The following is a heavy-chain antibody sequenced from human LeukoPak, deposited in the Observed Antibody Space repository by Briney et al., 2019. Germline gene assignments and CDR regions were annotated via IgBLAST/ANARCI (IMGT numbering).Heavy chain of an antibody. D-gene: IGHD6-19*01. CDR2: IYYSGST. CDR1: GGSISSTSYY. V-gene: IGHV4-39*07. CDR3: ARVGSRQWLVRGAFDI. Sequence: SETLSLTCTVSGGSISSTSYYWGWIRQPPGKGLEWIGSIYYSGSTYYNPSLKSRVTISVDTSKNQFSLKLSSVTAADTAVYYCARVGSRQWLVRGAFDIWGQGTMVTVSS. J-gene: IGHJ3*02.